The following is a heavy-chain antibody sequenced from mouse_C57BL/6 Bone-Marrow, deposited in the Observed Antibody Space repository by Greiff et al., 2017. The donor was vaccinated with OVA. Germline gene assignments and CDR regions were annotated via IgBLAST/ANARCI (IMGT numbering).Heavy chain of an antibody. Sequence: VQLQQSGAELVMPGASVKLSCKASGYTFTSYWMHWVKQRPGQGLEWIGEIDPSDSYTNYNQKFKGKSTLTVDKSSITAYMQLSSLTSVDSAVYYCAREDYYAMDYWGQGTSVTVSS. V-gene: IGHV1-69*01. CDR1: GYTFTSYW. J-gene: IGHJ4*01. CDR3: AREDYYAMDY. CDR2: IDPSDSYT.